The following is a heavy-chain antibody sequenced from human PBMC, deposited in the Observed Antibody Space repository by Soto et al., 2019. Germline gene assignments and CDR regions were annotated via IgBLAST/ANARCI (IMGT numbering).Heavy chain of an antibody. V-gene: IGHV3-30*18. D-gene: IGHD1-1*01. CDR3: ANVATFLDDYYYGMDV. Sequence: QVQLVESGGGVVQPGRSLRLSCAASGFTFSNYGMHWVRQAPGKGLEWVAIISYDGSKTYYADSVKGRFTISRDNSKNTLYLQMTSLRAEDTAVYYCANVATFLDDYYYGMDVWGQGTTVTVSS. CDR1: GFTFSNYG. CDR2: ISYDGSKT. J-gene: IGHJ6*02.